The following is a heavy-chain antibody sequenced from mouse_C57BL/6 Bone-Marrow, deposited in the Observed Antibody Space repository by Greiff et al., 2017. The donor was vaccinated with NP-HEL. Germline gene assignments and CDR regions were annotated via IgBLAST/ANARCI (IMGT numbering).Heavy chain of an antibody. CDR1: GYTFTSYW. J-gene: IGHJ2*01. CDR3: AGRITTVVLDY. V-gene: IGHV1-7*01. Sequence: VQLQQSGAELAKPGASVKLSCKASGYTFTSYWMHWVKQRPGQGLEWIGYINPRSGFTKYNQKFKAKATLHADKSSSPPYMQLSSLTYEDCAVYYCAGRITTVVLDYGGQGTTLTVSS. D-gene: IGHD1-1*01. CDR2: INPRSGFT.